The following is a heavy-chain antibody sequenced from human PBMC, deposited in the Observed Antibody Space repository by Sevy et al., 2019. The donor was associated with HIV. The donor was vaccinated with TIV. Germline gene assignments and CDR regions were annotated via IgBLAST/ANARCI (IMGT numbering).Heavy chain of an antibody. V-gene: IGHV3-74*01. CDR3: ARDGSAARDFDY. J-gene: IGHJ4*02. Sequence: GGSLRLSCAASGFTFSSYWMHWVRHAPGKGLVWVSRISSDGSSTGYGDSGRGGFTISRDHDKNTLYLQMNSLGAEDTAVYYCARDGSAARDFDYWGQGTLVTVSS. D-gene: IGHD6-6*01. CDR2: ISSDGSST. CDR1: GFTFSSYW.